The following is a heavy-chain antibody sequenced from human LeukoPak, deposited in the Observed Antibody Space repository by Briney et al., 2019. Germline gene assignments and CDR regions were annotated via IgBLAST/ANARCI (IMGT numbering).Heavy chain of an antibody. CDR2: FIPIFGTA. D-gene: IGHD6-19*01. Sequence: SVKVSCKASGGTFSSYAISWVRQAPGQGLEWMGGFIPIFGTANYARKFQGRVTITADESTSTAYMELSSLRSEDTAVYYCARGYSSGYDAFDIWGQGTMVTVSS. CDR1: GGTFSSYA. J-gene: IGHJ3*02. CDR3: ARGYSSGYDAFDI. V-gene: IGHV1-69*13.